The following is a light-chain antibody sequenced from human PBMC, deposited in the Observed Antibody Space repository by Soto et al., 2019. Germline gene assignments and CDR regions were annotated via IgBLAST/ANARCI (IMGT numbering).Light chain of an antibody. Sequence: QSALTQPPSASGSPGQSVTISCTGTSSDVGGYNYVSWYQQHPGKAPQVLIYDVNKRPSGVPDRFSGSKSGNTASLTVSGLQAEDEADYYCSSHASSNNPFVFGTGTKVTVL. CDR3: SSHASSNNPFV. V-gene: IGLV2-8*01. CDR2: DVN. J-gene: IGLJ1*01. CDR1: SSDVGGYNY.